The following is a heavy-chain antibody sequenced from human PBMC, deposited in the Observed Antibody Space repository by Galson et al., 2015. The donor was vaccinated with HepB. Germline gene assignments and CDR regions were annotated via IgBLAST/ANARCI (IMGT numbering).Heavy chain of an antibody. CDR1: GGTFSSYA. CDR2: IIPIFGTA. Sequence: SVKVSCKASGGTFSSYAISWVRQAPGQGLEWMGGIIPIFGTANYAQKFQGRVTITADESTSTAYMELSSLRSEDTAVYYCARGAGGFGVVIGPWGLAYWGQGTLVTVSS. CDR3: ARGAGGFGVVIGPWGLAY. J-gene: IGHJ4*02. D-gene: IGHD3-3*01. V-gene: IGHV1-69*13.